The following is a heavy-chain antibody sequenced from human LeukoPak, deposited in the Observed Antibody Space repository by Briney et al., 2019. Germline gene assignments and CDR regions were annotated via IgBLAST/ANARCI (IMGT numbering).Heavy chain of an antibody. CDR1: GFTFDSHA. CDR2: ITGNGFET. Sequence: PGGSLRLSCAASGFTFDSHATAWVRQAPGAGLEWVSGITGNGFETFYADPVRGRFTISRDNSKNTLYLQMNSLRAEDTALYYCAREGLERIFHFDYWGQGTLVTVSS. CDR3: AREGLERIFHFDY. V-gene: IGHV3-23*01. D-gene: IGHD1-1*01. J-gene: IGHJ4*02.